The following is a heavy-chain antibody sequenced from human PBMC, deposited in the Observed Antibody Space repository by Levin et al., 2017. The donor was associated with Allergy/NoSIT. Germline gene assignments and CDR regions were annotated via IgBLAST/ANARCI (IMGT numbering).Heavy chain of an antibody. J-gene: IGHJ4*02. CDR3: AREGDGQVDY. CDR2: IYYKDTGSA. Sequence: SQTLSLTCTVSGGSISNYFWSWIRQPPGKGLEWIGYIYYKDTGSANYSPSLKSRVTISADTPKNQFSLRLTSVTTAAPAVYYCAREGDGQVDYWGQGTLVTVSS. CDR1: GGSISNYF. D-gene: IGHD3-10*01. V-gene: IGHV4-59*01.